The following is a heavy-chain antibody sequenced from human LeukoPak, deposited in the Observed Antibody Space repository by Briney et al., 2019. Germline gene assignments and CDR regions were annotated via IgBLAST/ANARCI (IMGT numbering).Heavy chain of an antibody. Sequence: GSLRLSCAASGFTFSSYAMHWVRQAPGKGLEWVAVISYDGSNKYYADSVKGRFTISRDNSKNTLYLQMNSLRAEDTAVYYRARGAVTRDFDYWGQGTLVTVSS. V-gene: IGHV3-30-3*01. CDR1: GFTFSSYA. J-gene: IGHJ4*02. CDR2: ISYDGSNK. CDR3: ARGAVTRDFDY. D-gene: IGHD4-17*01.